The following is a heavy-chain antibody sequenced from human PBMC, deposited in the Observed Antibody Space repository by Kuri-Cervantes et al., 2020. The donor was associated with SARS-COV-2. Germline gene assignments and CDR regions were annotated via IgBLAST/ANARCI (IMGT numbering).Heavy chain of an antibody. CDR2: ISYDGSNK. J-gene: IGHJ6*01. CDR3: ARDHWGMTTVTYRIYGMDV. V-gene: IGHV3-30*01. CDR1: GFTFSSYA. D-gene: IGHD4-17*01. Sequence: GGSLRLSCAASGFTFSSYAMHWVRQAPGKGLEWVAVISYDGSNKYYADSVKGRFTISRDNSKNTLYLQMNSLRAEDTAVYYCARDHWGMTTVTYRIYGMDVWGQGTTVTGSS.